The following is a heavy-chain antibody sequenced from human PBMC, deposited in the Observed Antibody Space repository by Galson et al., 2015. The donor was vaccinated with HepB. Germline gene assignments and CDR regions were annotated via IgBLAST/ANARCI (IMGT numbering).Heavy chain of an antibody. J-gene: IGHJ6*02. D-gene: IGHD1-1*01. Sequence: SVKVSCKASGYSFSNYGLSWIRQAPGPGLEGMGWFSGYDGSTNYAQKFQGRVSMTADASTGTAYLELRNLRSDDTAVYYCARDSRLELRLNNYFSYGMDAGGQGSAVTVSS. CDR1: GYSFSNYG. V-gene: IGHV1-18*01. CDR3: ARDSRLELRLNNYFSYGMDA. CDR2: FSGYDGST.